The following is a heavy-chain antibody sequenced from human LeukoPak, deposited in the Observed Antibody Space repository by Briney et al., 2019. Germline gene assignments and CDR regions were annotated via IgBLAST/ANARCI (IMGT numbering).Heavy chain of an antibody. Sequence: GGSLRLSCAASGSTFSSYWMSWVRQAPGKGLEWVANIKQDGSEKYYVDSVKGRFTISRDNAKNSLYLQMNSLRAEDTAVYYCARSMAYYFDYWGQGTLVTVSS. J-gene: IGHJ4*02. D-gene: IGHD5-24*01. CDR2: IKQDGSEK. V-gene: IGHV3-7*01. CDR1: GSTFSSYW. CDR3: ARSMAYYFDY.